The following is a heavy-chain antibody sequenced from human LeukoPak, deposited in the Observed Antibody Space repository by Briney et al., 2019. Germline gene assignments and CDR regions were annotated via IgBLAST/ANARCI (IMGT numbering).Heavy chain of an antibody. Sequence: GGSLRLSCEASGLTFSNYDMHWVRQATGKGLEWVSGIGKGGDTYYADSVKGRFIISRENAKNSVYLQMNSLRAGDTALYYCARGEPGPFDYWGQGTLVTVSS. CDR2: IGKGGDT. CDR1: GLTFSNYD. V-gene: IGHV3-13*04. D-gene: IGHD3-16*01. CDR3: ARGEPGPFDY. J-gene: IGHJ4*02.